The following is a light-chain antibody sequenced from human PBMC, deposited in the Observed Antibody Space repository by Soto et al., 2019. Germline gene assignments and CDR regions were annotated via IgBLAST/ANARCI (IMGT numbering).Light chain of an antibody. V-gene: IGLV2-14*03. CDR3: SSYTRQSTYV. CDR1: SSDVGAYKY. J-gene: IGLJ1*01. CDR2: EVN. Sequence: QSVLTQPASVSGSPGQSITISCTGTSSDVGAYKYVSWFQQYPGKVPKLIIYEVNDRPSGVSNRFSASKSGNTASLTISGLRAEDEADYYCSSYTRQSTYVFGTGTKVTVL.